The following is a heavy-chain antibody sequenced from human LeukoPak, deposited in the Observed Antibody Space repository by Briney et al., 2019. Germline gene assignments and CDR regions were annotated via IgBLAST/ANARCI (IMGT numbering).Heavy chain of an antibody. D-gene: IGHD3-10*01. Sequence: SETLSLTCTVSGGSISSYYWSWIRQPPGKGLEWIGYIYYSGSTNYNPSLKSRVTISVDTSKNQFSLKLSSVTAADTAVYYCARVRMGFGELYFDYWGQGTPVTVSS. CDR3: ARVRMGFGELYFDY. CDR1: GGSISSYY. V-gene: IGHV4-59*01. J-gene: IGHJ4*02. CDR2: IYYSGST.